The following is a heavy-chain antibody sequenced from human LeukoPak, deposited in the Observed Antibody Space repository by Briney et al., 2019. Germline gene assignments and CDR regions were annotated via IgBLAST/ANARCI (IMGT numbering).Heavy chain of an antibody. V-gene: IGHV4-34*01. CDR1: GGSFSGYY. D-gene: IGHD6-6*01. Sequence: SETLSLTCAVYGGSFSGYYWRWIRQPPGKGLEWIGEINHSGSTNYNPSLKSRVTISVDTSKNQFSLKLSSVTAADTAVYYCASTAARPESTDYWGQGTLVTVSS. CDR3: ASTAARPESTDY. CDR2: INHSGST. J-gene: IGHJ4*02.